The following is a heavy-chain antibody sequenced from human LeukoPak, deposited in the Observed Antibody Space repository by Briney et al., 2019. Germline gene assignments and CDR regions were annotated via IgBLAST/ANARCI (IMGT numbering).Heavy chain of an antibody. CDR2: IIPIFGTA. D-gene: IGHD6-25*01. CDR3: ARGIAADDAFDI. J-gene: IGHJ3*02. V-gene: IGHV1-69*05. Sequence: VASVKVSCKASGGTFSSYAISWVRQAPGQGLEWMGGIIPIFGTANYAQKFQGRVTITTDESTSTAYMELSSLRSEDTAVYYCARGIAADDAFDIWGQGTMVTVSS. CDR1: GGTFSSYA.